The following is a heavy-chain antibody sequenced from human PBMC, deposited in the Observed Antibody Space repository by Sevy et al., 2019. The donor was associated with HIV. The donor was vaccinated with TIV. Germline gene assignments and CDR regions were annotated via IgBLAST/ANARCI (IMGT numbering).Heavy chain of an antibody. D-gene: IGHD2-2*01. V-gene: IGHV4-34*01. CDR3: ARSPPVVVVPGGTSWFDP. Sequence: SETLSLTCAVHDGSFSGYYWNWIRQLPGKGLEWIGEINESGITYYNPSLKSRVTISVDTSKKQFSLKLNSVTAADTAVYFCARSPPVVVVPGGTSWFDPWGQGTLVTVSS. CDR2: INESGIT. J-gene: IGHJ5*02. CDR1: DGSFSGYY.